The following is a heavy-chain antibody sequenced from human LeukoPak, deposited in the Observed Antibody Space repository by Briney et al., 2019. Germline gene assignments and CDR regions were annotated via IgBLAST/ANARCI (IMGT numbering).Heavy chain of an antibody. J-gene: IGHJ4*02. CDR1: GGSISSGGYS. D-gene: IGHD4-17*01. Sequence: KPSETLSLTCAVSGGSISSGGYSWSWIRQAPGKGLEWIGRIYTSGTTNHNPSLKSRVTTSVDTSKNQFSLSLRSVTAADTAVYYCARSGRTEYGDYPFGYWGQGTLVTVSS. V-gene: IGHV4-61*02. CDR3: ARSGRTEYGDYPFGY. CDR2: IYTSGTT.